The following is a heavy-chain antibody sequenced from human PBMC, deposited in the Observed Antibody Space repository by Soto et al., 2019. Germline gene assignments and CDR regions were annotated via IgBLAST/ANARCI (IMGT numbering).Heavy chain of an antibody. CDR2: ISSDGNHK. D-gene: IGHD1-26*01. CDR1: GFTVSAYT. CDR3: ASWEQPLFDY. V-gene: IGHV3-30-3*01. Sequence: ESGGGVVQPGRSLRLSCAASGFTVSAYTMHWVRQAPGKGLEWVAVISSDGNHKYYTDSVKGRFTISRDTSTNTLYLQMNSLRAEDTAVYYCASWEQPLFDYWGQGTLVTVSS. J-gene: IGHJ4*02.